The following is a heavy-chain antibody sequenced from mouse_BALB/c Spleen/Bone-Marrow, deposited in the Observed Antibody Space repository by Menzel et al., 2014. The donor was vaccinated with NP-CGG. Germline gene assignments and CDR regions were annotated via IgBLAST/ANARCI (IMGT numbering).Heavy chain of an antibody. D-gene: IGHD1-1*02. CDR3: ARRDGSYVGYFDY. CDR2: IYPFNGGA. CDR1: GYTFTDYN. Sequence: VQLQQSGPELVKPGASVKISCKASGYTFTDYNMHWVKQSHGKSLEWIGYIYPFNGGAGYNRKFKRKATLTVDSSSSTAYMELRSLTSEDSAVYYCARRDGSYVGYFDYWGQGTTLTVSS. V-gene: IGHV1S29*02. J-gene: IGHJ2*01.